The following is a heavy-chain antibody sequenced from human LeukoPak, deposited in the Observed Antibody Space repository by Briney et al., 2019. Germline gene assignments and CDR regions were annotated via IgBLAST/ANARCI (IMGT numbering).Heavy chain of an antibody. V-gene: IGHV4-4*07. D-gene: IGHD5-24*01. J-gene: IGHJ4*02. CDR2: IYSSGST. CDR3: ARGPDRRDGYKSLDY. Sequence: PSETLSLTCTVPGGSIRNYNWSWIRQPAGKGLEWIGRIYSSGSTNYNPSLKSRLTMSVDTSKNQFSLKLTSVTAADTAVYYCARGPDRRDGYKSLDYWGQGILVTVSS. CDR1: GGSIRNYN.